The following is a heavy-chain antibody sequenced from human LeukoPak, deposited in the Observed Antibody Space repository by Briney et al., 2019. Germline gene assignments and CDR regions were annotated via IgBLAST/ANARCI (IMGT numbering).Heavy chain of an antibody. Sequence: GGSLRLSCAASGFTFSGSAMHWVRQASGKGLEWVGRIRSKANSYATAYAASVKGRFTISRDDSKNTAYLQMNSLKTEDTAVYYCTRRWSGMIVVDSPYNWFDPWGQGTLVTVSS. CDR1: GFTFSGSA. CDR3: TRRWSGMIVVDSPYNWFDP. CDR2: IRSKANSYAT. V-gene: IGHV3-73*01. D-gene: IGHD3-22*01. J-gene: IGHJ5*02.